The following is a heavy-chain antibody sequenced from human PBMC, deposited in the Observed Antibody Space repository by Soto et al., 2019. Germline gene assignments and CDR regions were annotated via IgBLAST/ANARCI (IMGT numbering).Heavy chain of an antibody. J-gene: IGHJ6*02. CDR2: IRSKAYGGTT. V-gene: IGHV3-49*03. Sequence: PGGSLRLSCTASGFTFGDYAMSWFRQAPGKGLEWVGFIRSKAYGGTTEYAASVKGRFTISRDDSKSIAYLQMNSLKTEDTAVYYCTRDEGYCTNGVCSPYYYYGMDVWGQGTTVTVSS. D-gene: IGHD2-8*01. CDR1: GFTFGDYA. CDR3: TRDEGYCTNGVCSPYYYYGMDV.